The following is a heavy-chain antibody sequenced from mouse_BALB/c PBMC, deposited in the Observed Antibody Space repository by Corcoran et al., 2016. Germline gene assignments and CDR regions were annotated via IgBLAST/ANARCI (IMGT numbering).Heavy chain of an antibody. V-gene: IGHV1-18*01. Sequence: VQLVQSGAEVKKPGASVKVSCKVSGYTLTELSMHWVRQAPGKGLEWMGGFDPDDGETIYAQKIQGRVTMTEYTYTDTAYMEWSGLRSEETAVYYCATDLGDSSGYQRCGWGQGTLVTVSS. D-gene: IGHD2-2*01. J-gene: IGHJ4*01. CDR3: ATDLGDSSGYQRCG. CDR1: GYTLTELS. CDR2: FDPDDGET.